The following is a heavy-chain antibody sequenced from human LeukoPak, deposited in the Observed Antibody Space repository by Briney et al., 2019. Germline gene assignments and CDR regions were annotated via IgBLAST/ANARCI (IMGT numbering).Heavy chain of an antibody. V-gene: IGHV3-23*01. CDR2: MSGSGGST. D-gene: IGHD4-17*01. CDR3: AKDRGVRSDI. Sequence: GGSLRLSCAASGFTFNSYAMSWVRQAPGKGLEWVSAMSGSGGSTYYADSVKGRFTISRDNAKNTLYLQMNSLRAEDTAVYYFAKDRGVRSDIWGQGTMVNVSS. CDR1: GFTFNSYA. J-gene: IGHJ3*02.